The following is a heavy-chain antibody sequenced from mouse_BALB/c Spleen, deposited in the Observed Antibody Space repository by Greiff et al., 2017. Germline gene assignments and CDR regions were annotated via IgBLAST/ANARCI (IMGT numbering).Heavy chain of an antibody. CDR2: IDPSDSYT. V-gene: IGHV1-69*02. J-gene: IGHJ2*01. CDR3: ARSVITTFDD. Sequence: QVQLQQPGAELVKPGASVKLSCKASGYTFTSYCMHWVKQRPGQGLEWIGEIDPSDSYTNYNQKFKGKATLTVDKSSSTAYMQLSSLTSEDSAVYYCARSVITTFDDWGQGTTLTVSS. D-gene: IGHD2-4*01. CDR1: GYTFTSYC.